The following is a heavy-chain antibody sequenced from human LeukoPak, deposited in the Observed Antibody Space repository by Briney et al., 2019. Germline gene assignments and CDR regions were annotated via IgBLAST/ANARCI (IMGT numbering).Heavy chain of an antibody. CDR1: GFTFSNAW. V-gene: IGHV3-21*06. J-gene: IGHJ3*02. Sequence: KPGGSLRLSCAASGFTFSNAWMAWVRQAPGKGLEWVSFTDTSGNYIYYGDSVKGRFTISRDNARNLLFLQMNGLGAEDTAVYYCARGRSITLLRGVAMSDGFDIWGQGAMVAVSS. CDR3: ARGRSITLLRGVAMSDGFDI. D-gene: IGHD3-10*01. CDR2: TDTSGNYI.